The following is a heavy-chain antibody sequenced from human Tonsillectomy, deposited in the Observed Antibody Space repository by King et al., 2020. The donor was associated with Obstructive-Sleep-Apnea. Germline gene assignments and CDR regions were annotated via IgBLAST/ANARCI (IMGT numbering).Heavy chain of an antibody. V-gene: IGHV3-15*01. J-gene: IGHJ5*02. D-gene: IGHD3-22*01. CDR1: GFTFSNAW. Sequence: VQLVESGGGLVKPGGSLRLSCAASGFTFSNAWMSWVRQAPGKGLEWVGRIKSKTDGGTTDYAAPVKGRFTISRDDSKNTLYLQMNSLKTEDTAVYYCTIHGANYYDSSGYYPGSWGQGTLVTVSS. CDR2: IKSKTDGGTT. CDR3: TIHGANYYDSSGYYPGS.